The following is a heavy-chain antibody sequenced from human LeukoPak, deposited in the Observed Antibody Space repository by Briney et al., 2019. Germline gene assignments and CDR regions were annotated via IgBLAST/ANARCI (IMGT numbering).Heavy chain of an antibody. CDR2: IYYSGST. CDR1: GGSISSGSYY. V-gene: IGHV4-61*01. Sequence: SETLSLTCTVSGGSISSGSYYWSWIRQPPGKGLEWIGYIYYSGSTNYNPSLKSRVTISVDTSKNQFSLKLSSVTAADTAVYYCARSYYYDSRGAFDIWGQGTMVTVSS. J-gene: IGHJ3*02. D-gene: IGHD3-22*01. CDR3: ARSYYYDSRGAFDI.